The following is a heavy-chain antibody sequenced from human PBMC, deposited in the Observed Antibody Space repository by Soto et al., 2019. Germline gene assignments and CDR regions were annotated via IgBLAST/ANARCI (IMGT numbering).Heavy chain of an antibody. Sequence: SETLSLTCSVSGGSISSSSYHWGWIRQPPGKGLEWIGSIYHIGSTYYNPSLKSRVTISVDTSKNQFSLKLSSVTAADTAVYYCGRQGYCSGGSCYAAVVDYWGQGTLLPVCS. CDR3: GRQGYCSGGSCYAAVVDY. D-gene: IGHD2-15*01. J-gene: IGHJ4*02. CDR2: IYHIGST. CDR1: GGSISSSSYH. V-gene: IGHV4-39*01.